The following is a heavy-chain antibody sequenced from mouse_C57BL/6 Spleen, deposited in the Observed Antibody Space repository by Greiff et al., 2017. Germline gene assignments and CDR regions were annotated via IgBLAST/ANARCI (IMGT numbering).Heavy chain of an antibody. CDR3: AITTVVATNFDD. J-gene: IGHJ2*01. CDR2: IDPEDGET. Sequence: EVKLMESGAELVKPGASVKLSCTASGFNIKDYYMHWVKQRTEQGLEWIGRIDPEDGETKYAPKFQGKATITADTSSNTAYLQLSSLTSEDTAVYYCAITTVVATNFDDWGQGTTLTVSS. CDR1: GFNIKDYY. V-gene: IGHV14-2*01. D-gene: IGHD1-1*01.